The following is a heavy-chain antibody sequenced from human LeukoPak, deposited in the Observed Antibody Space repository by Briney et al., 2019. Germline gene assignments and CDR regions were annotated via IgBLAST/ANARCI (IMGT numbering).Heavy chain of an antibody. J-gene: IGHJ6*03. Sequence: GESLKISCKGSGYSFTSYWIGWVRQMPGKGLEWVGIIYPGDSDTRYSPSFQGQVTISADKSISTAYLQWSSLKASDTAMYYCARHPGYYYYYMDVWGKGTTVTVSS. V-gene: IGHV5-51*01. CDR2: IYPGDSDT. CDR3: ARHPGYYYYYMDV. CDR1: GYSFTSYW.